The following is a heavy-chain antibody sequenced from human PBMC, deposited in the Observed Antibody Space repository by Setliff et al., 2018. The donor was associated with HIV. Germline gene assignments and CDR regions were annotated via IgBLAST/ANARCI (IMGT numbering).Heavy chain of an antibody. V-gene: IGHV1-18*01. Sequence: ASVKVSCKGSGYIFNTNGTSWVRQAPGQGLEWMGWISAYNGNTNYAQRFQGRVTMTTDTSASTAYMELRSLRSDDTAVYFCARDSCSSTSCPNWFDPWGQGTLVTVSS. CDR2: ISAYNGNT. CDR1: GYIFNTNG. D-gene: IGHD2-2*01. J-gene: IGHJ5*02. CDR3: ARDSCSSTSCPNWFDP.